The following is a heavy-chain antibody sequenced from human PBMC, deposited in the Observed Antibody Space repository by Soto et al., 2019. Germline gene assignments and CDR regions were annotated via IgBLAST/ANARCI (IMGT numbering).Heavy chain of an antibody. V-gene: IGHV3-74*01. CDR1: GFTFSSYW. CDR3: TRDAYYDFWSGYSAYYYYYMDV. Sequence: EVQLVESEGGLVQPGGSLRLSCAASGFTFSSYWMHWVRQAPGKGLVWVSRINGDGSSTTHADSVRGRFTISRDNTKNTLYLQMNSLRAEDTAVYYCTRDAYYDFWSGYSAYYYYYMDVWGKGTTVTVSS. CDR2: INGDGSST. J-gene: IGHJ6*03. D-gene: IGHD3-3*01.